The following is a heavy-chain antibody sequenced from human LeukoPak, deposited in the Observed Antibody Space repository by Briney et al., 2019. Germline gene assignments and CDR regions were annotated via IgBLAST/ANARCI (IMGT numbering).Heavy chain of an antibody. CDR3: ARAAGSPPYWYFDL. CDR1: GGFISSGGYY. Sequence: PSETLSLTCTVSGGFISSGGYYWSWIRQHPGKGLEWIGYIYYSGSTYYNPSLKSRVTISVDTSKNQFSLKLSSVTAADTAVYYCARAAGSPPYWYFDLWGRGTLVTVSS. CDR2: IYYSGST. V-gene: IGHV4-31*03. D-gene: IGHD6-19*01. J-gene: IGHJ2*01.